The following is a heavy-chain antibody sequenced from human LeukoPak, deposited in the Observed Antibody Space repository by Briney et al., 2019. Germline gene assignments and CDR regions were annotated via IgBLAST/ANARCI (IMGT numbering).Heavy chain of an antibody. CDR2: ISAYNGNT. CDR3: AAATTSGDYVLWFDP. V-gene: IGHV1-18*01. D-gene: IGHD4-17*01. J-gene: IGHJ5*02. CDR1: GYTLTSYG. Sequence: ASVKVSCKASGYTLTSYGISWVRQAPGQGLEWMGWISAYNGNTNYAQKLQGRVTMTTDTSTSTAYMELRSLRSDDTAVYYCAAATTSGDYVLWFDPWGQGTLVTVSS.